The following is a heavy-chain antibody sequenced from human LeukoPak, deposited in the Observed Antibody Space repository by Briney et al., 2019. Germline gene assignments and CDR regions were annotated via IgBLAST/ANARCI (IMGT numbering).Heavy chain of an antibody. J-gene: IGHJ4*02. CDR1: GFIVNTNY. CDR3: ARDSYGDANFDS. CDR2: IYADGNT. V-gene: IGHV3-53*01. Sequence: GGSLRLSCAASGFIVNTNYMTWVRQAPGRGLEWVSFIYADGNTYYTDSVKGRFTISRDISKNAVYLQMNSLRAEDTAVYYCARDSYGDANFDSWGQGTLVTVSS. D-gene: IGHD4-17*01.